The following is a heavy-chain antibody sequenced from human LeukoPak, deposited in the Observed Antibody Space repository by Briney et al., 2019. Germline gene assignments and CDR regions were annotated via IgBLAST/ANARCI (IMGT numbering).Heavy chain of an antibody. V-gene: IGHV4-30-4*01. J-gene: IGHJ3*02. CDR2: IYYSGST. CDR3: ARDYCGGDCYPGWGAFDI. CDR1: GGSISSGDYY. D-gene: IGHD2-21*02. Sequence: KASETLSLTCTVSGGSISSGDYYWSWIRQPPGKGLEWIGYIYYSGSTYYNPSLKSRVTISVDTSKNQFSLKLSSVTAADTAVYYCARDYCGGDCYPGWGAFDIWGQGTMVTVSS.